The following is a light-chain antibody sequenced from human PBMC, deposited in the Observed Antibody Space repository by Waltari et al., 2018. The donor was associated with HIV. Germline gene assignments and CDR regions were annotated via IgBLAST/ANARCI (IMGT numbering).Light chain of an antibody. CDR2: ENS. Sequence: QSVLTQPPSVSAAPGQKVTISCSGSSSNIGNNYVSWYKQLPGTAPKLLIYENSKRPSGIPDRFSGSKSGTSATLGITGLQTGDEADYYCGTWDSSLSAVVFGGGTKLTVL. CDR3: GTWDSSLSAVV. J-gene: IGLJ3*02. CDR1: SSNIGNNY. V-gene: IGLV1-51*02.